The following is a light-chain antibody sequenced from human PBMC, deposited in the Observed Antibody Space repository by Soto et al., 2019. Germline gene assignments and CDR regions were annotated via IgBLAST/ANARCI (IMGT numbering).Light chain of an antibody. CDR1: QSVRSSS. V-gene: IGKV3-20*01. Sequence: EIVFTQSPGTLSLSPGERGTLSCRASQSVRSSSLAWYQQKPGQAPRLLIYGASSRATGIPDRFSGSGSGTDFTLTISRLEAEYVAVYYCQQYAGSATFGQGTKVEIK. J-gene: IGKJ1*01. CDR3: QQYAGSAT. CDR2: GAS.